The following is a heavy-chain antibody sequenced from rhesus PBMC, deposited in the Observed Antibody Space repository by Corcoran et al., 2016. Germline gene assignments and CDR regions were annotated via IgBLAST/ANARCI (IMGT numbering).Heavy chain of an antibody. Sequence: QVQLQESGPGLLKPSETLSLTCAVSGGSISGGYGWGWIRQPPGKGLGWIGGIVRSRRTTYYHPSPRSLPTISSATSRNRFSLKLSLVTAADTALYYCARDHDIGSHRRYGLDSWGQGVLVTVSS. J-gene: IGHJ6*01. V-gene: IGHV4-127*01. D-gene: IGHD4-4*01. CDR2: IVRSRRTT. CDR1: GGSISGGYG. CDR3: ARDHDIGSHRRYGLDS.